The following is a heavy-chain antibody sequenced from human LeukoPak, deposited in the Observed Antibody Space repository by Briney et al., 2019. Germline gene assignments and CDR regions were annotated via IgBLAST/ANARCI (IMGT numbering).Heavy chain of an antibody. J-gene: IGHJ5*02. Sequence: ASVKVSCKASGYTFTSYYMHWVRQAPGQGLEWMGIINPSGGSTSYAQKFQGRVTMTRDTSTSTAYMELRSLRSDDTAVYYCARHRNMVRGVNNWFDPWGQGTLVTVSS. V-gene: IGHV1-46*01. D-gene: IGHD3-10*01. CDR3: ARHRNMVRGVNNWFDP. CDR2: INPSGGST. CDR1: GYTFTSYY.